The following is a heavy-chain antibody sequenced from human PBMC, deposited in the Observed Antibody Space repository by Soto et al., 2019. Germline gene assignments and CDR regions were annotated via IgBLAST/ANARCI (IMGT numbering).Heavy chain of an antibody. J-gene: IGHJ5*02. D-gene: IGHD1-7*01. CDR1: GGSFSGYY. CDR2: INHSGST. V-gene: IGHV4-34*01. CDR3: AKDSSPRITGTTSWFDP. Sequence: SSETLSLTCALYGGSFSGYYWSWIRQPPGKGLEWIGEINHSGSTNYNPSLKSRVTISVDTSKNQFSLKLSSVTAEDTAVYYCAKDSSPRITGTTSWFDPWGQGTLVTVSS.